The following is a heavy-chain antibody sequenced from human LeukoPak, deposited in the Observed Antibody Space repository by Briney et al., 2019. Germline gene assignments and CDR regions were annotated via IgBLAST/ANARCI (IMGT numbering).Heavy chain of an antibody. V-gene: IGHV4-4*02. Sequence: PSETLSLTCSVSGDSITSRNWWTWVRQTPEKGLEWIGEIFHTGSTNYNPSVEGRVTISIDKSKNLFSLMLTSVTAADPALYYCARGMWFDTLFSAFDVWGQGTMVSVSS. D-gene: IGHD3-10*01. CDR2: IFHTGST. J-gene: IGHJ3*01. CDR1: GDSITSRNW. CDR3: ARGMWFDTLFSAFDV.